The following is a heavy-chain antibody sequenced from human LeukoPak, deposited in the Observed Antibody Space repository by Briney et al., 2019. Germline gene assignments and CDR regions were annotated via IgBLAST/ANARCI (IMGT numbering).Heavy chain of an antibody. Sequence: GASVKVSCEASGYTFTGYYMHWVRQAPGQGLEWMGWINPNSGGTNYAQKFQGWVTMTRDTSISTAYMELSRLRSDDTAVYYCAREYVVPAYYYYGMDVWGKGTTVTVSS. CDR3: AREYVVPAYYYYGMDV. CDR1: GYTFTGYY. J-gene: IGHJ6*04. D-gene: IGHD2-2*01. CDR2: INPNSGGT. V-gene: IGHV1-2*04.